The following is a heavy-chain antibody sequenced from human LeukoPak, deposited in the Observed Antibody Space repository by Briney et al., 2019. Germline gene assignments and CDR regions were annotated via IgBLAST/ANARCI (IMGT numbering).Heavy chain of an antibody. CDR3: ASGGSGKYYYMDV. Sequence: GGSLRLSCAASGFTFSSYWMSWVRQAPGKGLEWVANIKQDGSEKYYVDSVKGRFTISRDNAKSSLYLQMNSLRAEDTAVYYCASGGSGKYYYMDVWGKGTTVTVSS. V-gene: IGHV3-7*01. CDR1: GFTFSSYW. J-gene: IGHJ6*03. D-gene: IGHD3-10*01. CDR2: IKQDGSEK.